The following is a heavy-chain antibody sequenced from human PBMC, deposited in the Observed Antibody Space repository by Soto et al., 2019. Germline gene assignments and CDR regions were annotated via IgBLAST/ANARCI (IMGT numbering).Heavy chain of an antibody. Sequence: GXSVKVSCKASGGTFSSYAISWGRQAPVQGLEWMGGIIPIFGTANYAQKFQGRVTITADKSTSTAYMELSSLRSEDTAVYYCATIYYYDSSGYRWFDYWGQGTLVTVYS. CDR3: ATIYYYDSSGYRWFDY. D-gene: IGHD3-22*01. J-gene: IGHJ5*01. V-gene: IGHV1-69*06. CDR2: IIPIFGTA. CDR1: GGTFSSYA.